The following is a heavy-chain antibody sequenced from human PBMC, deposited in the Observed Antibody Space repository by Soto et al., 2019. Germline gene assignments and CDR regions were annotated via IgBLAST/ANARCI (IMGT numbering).Heavy chain of an antibody. CDR3: ARHDRSDCTNGVCRTNWFDP. CDR2: IYYSGST. J-gene: IGHJ5*02. V-gene: IGHV4-59*08. Sequence: SETLSLTCTVSGGSISSYYWSWIRQPPGKGLEWIGYIYYSGSTNYNPSLKSRVTISVDTSKNQFSLKLSSVTAADTAVYYCARHDRSDCTNGVCRTNWFDPWGQGTLVTVSS. D-gene: IGHD2-8*01. CDR1: GGSISSYY.